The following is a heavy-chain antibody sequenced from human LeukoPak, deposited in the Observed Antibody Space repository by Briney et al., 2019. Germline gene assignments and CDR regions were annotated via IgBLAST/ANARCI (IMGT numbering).Heavy chain of an antibody. J-gene: IGHJ4*02. CDR2: IHPSTGNP. D-gene: IGHD3-16*02. CDR3: ARAFQSLGGLSLPDY. CDR1: GYSFTNYA. V-gene: IGHV7-4-1*02. Sequence: ASVKVSCKASGYSFTNYAMNWVRQAPGQRLEWMGWIHPSTGNPTYAQDFTGRFAFSLDTSVSTTYLQISSLKAEDTAVYFCARAFQSLGGLSLPDYWGQGTLVTVSS.